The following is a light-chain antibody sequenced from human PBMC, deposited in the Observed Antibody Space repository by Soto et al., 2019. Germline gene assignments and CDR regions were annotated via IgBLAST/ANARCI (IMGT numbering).Light chain of an antibody. Sequence: EIVLTQSPATLSLSPGERATLSCRASQSVSSYLAWYQQKPGQAPRLLIYDASNRATGIPARFSGSGSGTDFTLTISSLEPEGFAVYYCQQRSNWPPITFGQGTRREI. CDR1: QSVSSY. J-gene: IGKJ5*01. CDR2: DAS. CDR3: QQRSNWPPIT. V-gene: IGKV3-11*01.